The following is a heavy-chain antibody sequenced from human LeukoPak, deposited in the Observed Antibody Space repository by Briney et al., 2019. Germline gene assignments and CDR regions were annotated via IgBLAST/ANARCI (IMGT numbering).Heavy chain of an antibody. V-gene: IGHV4-39*01. CDR3: ARHAGPIAAAGAANWFDP. CDR1: GGSISSSSYY. Sequence: SETLSLTCTVSGGSISSSSYYWGWIRQPPGKGLEWIGSIYYSGSTYYNPSLKSRVTISVDTSKNQFPLKLSSVTAADTAVYYCARHAGPIAAAGAANWFDPWGQGTLVTVSS. CDR2: IYYSGST. J-gene: IGHJ5*02. D-gene: IGHD6-13*01.